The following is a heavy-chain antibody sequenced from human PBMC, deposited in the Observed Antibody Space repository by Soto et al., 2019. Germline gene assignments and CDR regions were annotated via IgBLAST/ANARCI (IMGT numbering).Heavy chain of an antibody. D-gene: IGHD3-22*01. CDR3: ARDRYDSSIDY. V-gene: IGHV4-31*03. J-gene: IGHJ4*02. CDR2: IYYSGST. CDR1: GGSISSGGYY. Sequence: PSETLSLTCTVSGGSISSGGYYWSWIRQHPGKGLEWIGYIYYSGSTYYNPSLKSRVTISVDTSKNQFSLKLSSVTAADTAVYYCARDRYDSSIDYWGQGTLVTVSS.